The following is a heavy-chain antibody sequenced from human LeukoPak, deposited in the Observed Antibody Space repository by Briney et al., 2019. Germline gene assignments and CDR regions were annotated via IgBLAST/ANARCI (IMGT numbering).Heavy chain of an antibody. J-gene: IGHJ6*03. D-gene: IGHD5-24*01. CDR1: GFIFSGSA. CDR2: IRSKVNSYAT. CDR3: TKTIPSGHYYYMDV. Sequence: PGGSPRLSCAASGFIFSGSAIHWVRQASGKGLEWVGRIRSKVNSYATVYAASVQGRFTISRDDSKNTAYLQMSSLKTEDTAVYYCTKTIPSGHYYYMDVWGKGTTVTVSS. V-gene: IGHV3-73*01.